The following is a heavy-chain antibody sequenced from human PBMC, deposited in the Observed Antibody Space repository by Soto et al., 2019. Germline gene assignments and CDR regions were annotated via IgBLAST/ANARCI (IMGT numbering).Heavy chain of an antibody. V-gene: IGHV4-31*03. D-gene: IGHD6-6*01. CDR2: IYYSGST. Sequence: SETLSLTCTVSGGSISSGGYYWSWIRQHPGKGLEWIGYIYYSGSTYYNPSLKSRVTISVDTSKNQFSLKLSSVTAADTAVYYCARDLISGSSSSSYPLPQYYYYGMDVWGQGTTVTVSS. CDR3: ARDLISGSSSSSYPLPQYYYYGMDV. CDR1: GGSISSGGYY. J-gene: IGHJ6*02.